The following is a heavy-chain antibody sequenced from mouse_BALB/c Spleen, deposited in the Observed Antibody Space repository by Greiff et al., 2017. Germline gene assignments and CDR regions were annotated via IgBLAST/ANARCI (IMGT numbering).Heavy chain of an antibody. CDR3: ASPHWDVGFAY. J-gene: IGHJ3*01. CDR2: ISSGSSTI. D-gene: IGHD4-1*01. CDR1: GFTFSSFG. Sequence: EVQGVESGGGLVQPGGSRKLSCAASGFTFSSFGMHWVRQAPEKGLEWVAYISSGSSTIYYADTVKGRFTISRDNPKNTLFLQMTSLRSEDTAMYYCASPHWDVGFAYWGQGTLVTVSA. V-gene: IGHV5-17*02.